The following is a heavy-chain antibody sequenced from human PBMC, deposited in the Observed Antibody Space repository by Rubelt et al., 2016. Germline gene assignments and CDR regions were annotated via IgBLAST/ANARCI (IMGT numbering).Heavy chain of an antibody. V-gene: IGHV1-2*02. CDR3: ARRDGYNWDDAFDI. CDR1: GYTFTGYY. Sequence: QVQLVQSGAEVKKPGASVKVSCKASGYTFTGYYMHWVRQAPRQGLEWMGWIKPNSGGKNYAQKLEGRVTMTTDTSTSTAYMELRSLRSDDTAVYYCARRDGYNWDDAFDIWGQGTMVTVSS. J-gene: IGHJ3*02. D-gene: IGHD5-24*01. CDR2: IKPNSGGK.